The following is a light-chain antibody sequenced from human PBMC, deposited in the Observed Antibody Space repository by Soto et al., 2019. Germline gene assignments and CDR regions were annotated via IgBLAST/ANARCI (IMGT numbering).Light chain of an antibody. CDR1: SSDVGGYNY. CDR2: DVS. V-gene: IGLV2-14*01. CDR3: SSYTRSSTLYVV. Sequence: QPASVSGSPGQSITISCTGTSSDVGGYNYVSWYQQHPGKAPKLMIYDVSNRPSGVSNRFSGSKSGNTASLTISGLQAEDEADYYCSSYTRSSTLYVVFAGGTKLTVL. J-gene: IGLJ2*01.